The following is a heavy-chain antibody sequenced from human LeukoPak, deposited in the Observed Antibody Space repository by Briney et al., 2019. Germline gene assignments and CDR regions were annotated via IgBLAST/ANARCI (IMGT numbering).Heavy chain of an antibody. CDR3: ARTAARRFDY. D-gene: IGHD6-6*01. Sequence: ASVKVSCKASGYTFPSYFTHWVRQAPGQGLEWMGIINPTGGSTTYAQKFQGRVTMTRDTSTSTVYMELSSLRSDDTAVYYCARTAARRFDYWGQGTLVTVSS. CDR1: GYTFPSYF. J-gene: IGHJ4*02. CDR2: INPTGGST. V-gene: IGHV1-46*01.